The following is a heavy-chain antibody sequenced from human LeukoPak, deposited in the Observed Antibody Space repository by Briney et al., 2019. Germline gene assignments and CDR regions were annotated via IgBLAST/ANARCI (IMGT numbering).Heavy chain of an antibody. CDR3: AKDRLHSGSSFSLPYYFDY. CDR2: ISGSGGST. Sequence: GGSLRLSCAASGFTFSSYAMSWVRQAPGKGLEWVSAISGSGGSTYYADSVKGRFTISRDNSKNTLYLQMNSLRAEDTAVYYCAKDRLHSGSSFSLPYYFDYWGQGTLVTVSS. J-gene: IGHJ4*02. V-gene: IGHV3-23*01. CDR1: GFTFSSYA. D-gene: IGHD1-26*01.